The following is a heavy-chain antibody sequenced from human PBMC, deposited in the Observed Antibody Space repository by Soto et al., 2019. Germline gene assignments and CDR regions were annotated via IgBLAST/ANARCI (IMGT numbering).Heavy chain of an antibody. CDR3: ARVGRITMVRGVPDY. CDR1: GFTFSSYA. Sequence: GGSLRLSCAASGFTFSSYAMHWVRQAPGKGLEWVAVISYDGSNKYYADSEKGRFTISRDNSKNTLYLQMNSLRAEDTAVYYCARVGRITMVRGVPDYWGQGTLVTVSS. D-gene: IGHD3-10*01. J-gene: IGHJ4*02. V-gene: IGHV3-30-3*01. CDR2: ISYDGSNK.